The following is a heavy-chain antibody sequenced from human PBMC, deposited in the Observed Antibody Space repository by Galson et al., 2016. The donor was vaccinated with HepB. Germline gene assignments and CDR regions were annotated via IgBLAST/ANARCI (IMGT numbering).Heavy chain of an antibody. Sequence: SVKVSCKASGGTFSSSAISWVRQAPGQGLEWMGWISSYNGNTNYAQNLQGRVTMTTDTSTSTAYMELRSLRSDDTAMYYCARARVGDYDAFDIWGQGTMVTVSS. V-gene: IGHV1-18*01. CDR3: ARARVGDYDAFDI. CDR2: ISSYNGNT. CDR1: GGTFSSSA. D-gene: IGHD4-17*01. J-gene: IGHJ3*02.